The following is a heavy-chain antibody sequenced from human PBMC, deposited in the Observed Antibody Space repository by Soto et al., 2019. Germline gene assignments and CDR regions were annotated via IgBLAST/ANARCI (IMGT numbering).Heavy chain of an antibody. D-gene: IGHD3-22*01. CDR1: GYTFTSYG. J-gene: IGHJ6*02. V-gene: IGHV1-18*01. CDR3: ARDRSAMIVVVITGYYGMDV. Sequence: QVQLVQSGAEVKKPGASVKVSCKASGYTFTSYGISWVRQAPGQGLEWMGWISAYNGNTNYAQKLQGRVTMTTDTYXXTXYXXVRSLRCDDTAVYYCARDRSAMIVVVITGYYGMDVWGQGTTVTVSS. CDR2: ISAYNGNT.